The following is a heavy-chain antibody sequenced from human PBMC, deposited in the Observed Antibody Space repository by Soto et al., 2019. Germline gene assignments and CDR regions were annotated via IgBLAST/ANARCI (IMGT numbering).Heavy chain of an antibody. J-gene: IGHJ4*02. D-gene: IGHD3-22*01. V-gene: IGHV1-3*01. Sequence: ASVKVSCKASGYTFTSYAMHWVRQAPGQRLEWMGWINAGNGNTKYSQKFQGRVTITRDTSASTAYMELSSLRSEDTDVYYWARIGPGQGYYDSSGYIDYWGQGTLVTVSS. CDR2: INAGNGNT. CDR1: GYTFTSYA. CDR3: ARIGPGQGYYDSSGYIDY.